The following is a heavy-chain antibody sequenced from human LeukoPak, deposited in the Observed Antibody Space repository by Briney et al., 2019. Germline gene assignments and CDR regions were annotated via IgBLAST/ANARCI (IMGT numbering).Heavy chain of an antibody. J-gene: IGHJ6*03. CDR3: ARATQREKNYYYYMDV. CDR2: IIPIFGTA. Sequence: SVKVSCKASGGTFSSYAISWVRQAPGQGLEWMGGIIPIFGTANYAQKFQGRVTITADKSTSTAYMELSSLRSEDTAVYYCARATQREKNYYYYMDVWGKGATVTVSS. D-gene: IGHD1-1*01. V-gene: IGHV1-69*06. CDR1: GGTFSSYA.